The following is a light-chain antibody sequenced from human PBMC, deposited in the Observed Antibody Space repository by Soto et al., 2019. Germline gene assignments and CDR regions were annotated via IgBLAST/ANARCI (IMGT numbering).Light chain of an antibody. CDR1: QSVMSRY. CDR3: QQYGKLPVT. V-gene: IGKV3-20*01. CDR2: GAS. Sequence: EIVLTQSPGTLSLSPGEGATLSCMASQSVMSRYIAWYQQRPGQAPRLLIYGASNRATGSPDRISGSGSGTDFTLTISRVEPEDFAVYYCQQYGKLPVTFGGGTKVEIK. J-gene: IGKJ4*01.